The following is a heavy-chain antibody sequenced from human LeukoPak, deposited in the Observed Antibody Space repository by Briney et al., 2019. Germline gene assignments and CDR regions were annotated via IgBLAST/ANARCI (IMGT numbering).Heavy chain of an antibody. CDR1: GFTFSSYG. D-gene: IGHD7-27*01. J-gene: IGHJ4*02. CDR2: ISYDGSNK. Sequence: GGSLRLSCAASGFTFSSYGMHWVRQAPGKGLEWVAVISYDGSNKYYADSVKGRFTISRDNSKNTLYLQMNSLRAEDTAVYYCAKGARVRKNTGGYFDYWGQGTLVTVSS. CDR3: AKGARVRKNTGGYFDY. V-gene: IGHV3-30*18.